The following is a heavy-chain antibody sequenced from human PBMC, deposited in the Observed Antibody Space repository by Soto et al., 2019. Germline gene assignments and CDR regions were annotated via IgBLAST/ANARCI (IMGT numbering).Heavy chain of an antibody. Sequence: EVQLVESGGGLVQPGGSLRLSCAASGFTLSTYTMNWVRQAPGKGLEWVAYITSSSLTIHYADSVKGRFTVSRDNAKKSVFLQMNSLRAEDTAVYYCARESEAVTGYYGMDVWGQGTTVTVSS. V-gene: IGHV3-48*01. D-gene: IGHD4-17*01. CDR3: ARESEAVTGYYGMDV. CDR1: GFTLSTYT. J-gene: IGHJ6*02. CDR2: ITSSSLTI.